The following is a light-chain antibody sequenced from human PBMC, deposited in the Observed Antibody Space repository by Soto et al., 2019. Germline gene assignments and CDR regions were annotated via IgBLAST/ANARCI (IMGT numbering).Light chain of an antibody. Sequence: EMMLTQSPDTLSLSQGERATLSCRASQSVSRNFLAWYQQKPGQAPRLLMYDTSSRASGIPDRFSGSGSVTDFTLTISRLEPEDFAVYYCQQFDESRQVWTFGQGTKVDIK. CDR2: DTS. J-gene: IGKJ1*01. CDR1: QSVSRNF. V-gene: IGKV3-20*01. CDR3: QQFDESRQVWT.